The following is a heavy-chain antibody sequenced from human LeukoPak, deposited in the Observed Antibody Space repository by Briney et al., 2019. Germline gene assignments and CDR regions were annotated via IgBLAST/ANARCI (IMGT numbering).Heavy chain of an antibody. J-gene: IGHJ4*02. D-gene: IGHD2-8*01. V-gene: IGHV3-15*01. CDR1: AFTFSSYS. Sequence: PGGSLRLSCVASAFTFSSYSMNWVRQAPGKGPEWVGRIKSKRDGGATDYAAPVKGRFTISRDDSKNTVYLQMNSLRTEDTAVYYCTTDRYAPDYWGQGTLVTVSS. CDR3: TTDRYAPDY. CDR2: IKSKRDGGAT.